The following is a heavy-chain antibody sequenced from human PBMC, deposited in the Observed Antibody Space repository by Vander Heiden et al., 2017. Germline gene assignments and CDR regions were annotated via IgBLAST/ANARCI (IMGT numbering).Heavy chain of an antibody. CDR2: IYYSGST. Sequence: QVQLQESGPGLVKPSETLSLTCTVSGGSISRYYWSWIRQPPGKGLEWIGYIYYSGSTNYNPSLKSRVTISVDTSKNQFSLKLSSVTAADTAVYYCARASYYDRWYYFDYWGQGTLVTVSS. D-gene: IGHD3-22*01. V-gene: IGHV4-59*01. J-gene: IGHJ4*02. CDR3: ARASYYDRWYYFDY. CDR1: GGSISRYY.